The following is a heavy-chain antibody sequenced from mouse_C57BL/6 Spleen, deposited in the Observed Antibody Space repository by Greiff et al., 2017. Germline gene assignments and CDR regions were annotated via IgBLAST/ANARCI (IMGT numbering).Heavy chain of an antibody. D-gene: IGHD2-4*01. CDR1: GSTFTTYP. V-gene: IGHV1-47*01. CDR2: FHPYNDDT. CDR3: ARNGYYDYDGPFAY. Sequence: VQLQQSGAELVKPGASVKMSCKASGSTFTTYPIEWMKQNHGKSLERIGNFHPYNDDTKYNEKFKGKATLTVEKSSSTVYLELSRLTSDDSAVYYCARNGYYDYDGPFAYWGQGTLVTVSA. J-gene: IGHJ3*01.